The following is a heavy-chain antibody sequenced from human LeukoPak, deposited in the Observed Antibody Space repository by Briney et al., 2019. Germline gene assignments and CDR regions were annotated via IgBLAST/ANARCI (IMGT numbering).Heavy chain of an antibody. CDR3: ARDVGVFGEGAFDI. V-gene: IGHV3-23*01. D-gene: IGHD3-10*01. Sequence: GGSLRLSCAASGFTFSNYAMSWVRQAPGKGLEWVSTLSGTGGSTYYADSVKGRFTISRDNSKNTLYLQVSSLRAEDTAVYYCARDVGVFGEGAFDIWGQGTMVTVSS. CDR1: GFTFSNYA. CDR2: LSGTGGST. J-gene: IGHJ3*02.